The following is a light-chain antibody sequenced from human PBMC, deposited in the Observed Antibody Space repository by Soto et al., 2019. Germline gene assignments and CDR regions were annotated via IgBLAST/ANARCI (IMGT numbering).Light chain of an antibody. CDR1: QTVSSGY. CDR3: QQYSSSPYT. Sequence: EIVLTESPGTLSLSPGERATLSCGASQTVSSGYLAWYQQRPGLAPRLLIYDASSRATGIPDRFSGSGSGTGFSLTISRLEPEDFAVYYCQQYSSSPYTFGQGTKVDIK. J-gene: IGKJ2*01. CDR2: DAS. V-gene: IGKV3D-20*01.